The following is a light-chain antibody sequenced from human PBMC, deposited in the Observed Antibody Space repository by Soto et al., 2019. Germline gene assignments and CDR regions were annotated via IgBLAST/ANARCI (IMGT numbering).Light chain of an antibody. CDR1: QSVGIY. Sequence: DIVLTQSPATLSLSPGERATLSCRASQSVGIYLAWYQQKPGQAPSLLIYDASNRAAGIPARFSGRGSGTDFALTISSLEREDCAVYYCQQRSDWPRTFGQGTKVEIK. V-gene: IGKV3-11*01. J-gene: IGKJ1*01. CDR3: QQRSDWPRT. CDR2: DAS.